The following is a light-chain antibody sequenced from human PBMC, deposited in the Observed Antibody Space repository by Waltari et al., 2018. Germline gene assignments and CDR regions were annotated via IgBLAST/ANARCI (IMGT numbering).Light chain of an antibody. CDR3: SSYAGTYTGV. J-gene: IGLJ3*02. V-gene: IGLV2-11*01. CDR1: SSDVGGYNY. CDR2: DVT. Sequence: QSALTQPRSVSESPGQSVTISCTGTSSDVGGYNYISWYQHHPGKAPKLIIHDVTKRPSGVPGRFSASKSGNTASLTISGLRAEDEADYYCSSYAGTYTGVFGGGTKLTVL.